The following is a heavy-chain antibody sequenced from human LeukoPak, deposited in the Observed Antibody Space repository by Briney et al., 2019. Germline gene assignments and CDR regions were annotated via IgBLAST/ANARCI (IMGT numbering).Heavy chain of an antibody. CDR2: TFYRSQWYK. CDR1: GDSVSSNSAA. D-gene: IGHD3-3*01. CDR3: ARYRRRSLRFLEWLKGGYFDY. Sequence: SQTLSLTCAISGDSVSSNSAAWNWIRQSPSRGLEWLGRTFYRSQWYKDYEVSVKSRITINPDTSKNQFSLKLSSVTAADTAVYYCARYRRRSLRFLEWLKGGYFDYWGRGTLVTVSS. J-gene: IGHJ4*02. V-gene: IGHV6-1*01.